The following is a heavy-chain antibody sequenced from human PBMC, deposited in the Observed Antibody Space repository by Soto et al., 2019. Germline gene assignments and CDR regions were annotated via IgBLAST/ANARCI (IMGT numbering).Heavy chain of an antibody. V-gene: IGHV3-66*01. Sequence: GGSLRLSCAASGFTVSSNYMSWVRQAPGKGLEWVSVIYSGGSTYYADSVKGRFTITRHNSKNTLYLQMNSLRADDTAVYYCARTRYYYDSSGYYPDAFDIWGQGTMVTVSS. CDR1: GFTVSSNY. J-gene: IGHJ3*02. D-gene: IGHD3-22*01. CDR3: ARTRYYYDSSGYYPDAFDI. CDR2: IYSGGST.